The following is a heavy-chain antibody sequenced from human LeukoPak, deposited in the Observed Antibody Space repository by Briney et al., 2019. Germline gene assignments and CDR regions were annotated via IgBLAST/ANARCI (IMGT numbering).Heavy chain of an antibody. Sequence: ASVKVSCKASGYTFTGYYMHWVRQAPGQGLEWMGWINPNSGGTNYAQKFQGRVTMTRDTSISTAYMELSRLRSDDTAVYYCARGWSGSYYSYYYYYMDVWGNGTTVTVSS. CDR1: GYTFTGYY. CDR3: ARGWSGSYYSYYYYYMDV. CDR2: INPNSGGT. V-gene: IGHV1-2*02. J-gene: IGHJ6*03. D-gene: IGHD1-26*01.